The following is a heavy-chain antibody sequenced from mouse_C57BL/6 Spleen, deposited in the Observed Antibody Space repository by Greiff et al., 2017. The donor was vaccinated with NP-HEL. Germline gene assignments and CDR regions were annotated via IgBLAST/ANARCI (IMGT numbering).Heavy chain of an antibody. J-gene: IGHJ4*01. CDR1: GFSLTSYG. Sequence: QVQLKESGPGLVAPSQSLSITCTVSGFSLTSYGVHWVRQPPGKGLEWLVVIWSDGSTTYNSALKSRLSISKDNSKSQVFLKMNSLQTDDTAMYYCARQFITTVGPYYYAMDYWGQGTSVTVSS. CDR2: IWSDGST. D-gene: IGHD1-1*01. CDR3: ARQFITTVGPYYYAMDY. V-gene: IGHV2-6-1*01.